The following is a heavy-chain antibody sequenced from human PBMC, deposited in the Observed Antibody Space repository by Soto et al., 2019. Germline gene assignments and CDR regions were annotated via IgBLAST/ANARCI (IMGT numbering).Heavy chain of an antibody. CDR3: ARWDDYYYGMDV. CDR2: IIPIFGTA. J-gene: IGHJ6*02. CDR1: GGTFSSYA. V-gene: IGHV1-69*19. Sequence: SVKVYCKASGGTFSSYAISWLRQAPGQGLEWMGGIIPIFGTANYAQKFQGRVTITADESTSTAYMELSSLRSEDTAVYYCARWDDYYYGMDVWGQGTTVTVSS. D-gene: IGHD1-26*01.